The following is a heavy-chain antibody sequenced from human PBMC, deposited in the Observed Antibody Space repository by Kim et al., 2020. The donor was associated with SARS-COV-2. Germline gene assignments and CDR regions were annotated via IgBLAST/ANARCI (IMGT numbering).Heavy chain of an antibody. CDR1: GFTFSSYG. J-gene: IGHJ6*02. V-gene: IGHV3-30*18. Sequence: GGSLRLSCAASGFTFSSYGMHWVRQAPGKGLEWVAVISYDGSNKYYADSVKGRFTISRDNSKNTLYLQMNSLRAEDTAVYYCAKGTNYDILTALYYYYGMDVWGQGTTVTVSS. D-gene: IGHD3-9*01. CDR3: AKGTNYDILTALYYYYGMDV. CDR2: ISYDGSNK.